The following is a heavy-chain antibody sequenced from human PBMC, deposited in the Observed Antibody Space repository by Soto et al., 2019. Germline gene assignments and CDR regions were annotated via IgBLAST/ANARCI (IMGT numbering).Heavy chain of an antibody. CDR3: ALSYTVPTDY. V-gene: IGHV3-53*01. D-gene: IGHD4-17*01. J-gene: IGHJ4*02. Sequence: GGSLRLSCAASGFTVSSTYMSWVRQAPGKGLEWVSVIYSGGSTFYADSVKGRFTISRDNSKNTLYLHMNSLRAEDTAVYYCALSYTVPTDYWGQGTLVTVSS. CDR2: IYSGGST. CDR1: GFTVSSTY.